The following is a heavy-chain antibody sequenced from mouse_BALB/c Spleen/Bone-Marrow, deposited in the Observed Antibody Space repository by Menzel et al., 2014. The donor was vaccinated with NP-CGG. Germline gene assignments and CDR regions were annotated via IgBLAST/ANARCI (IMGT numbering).Heavy chain of an antibody. CDR2: ISYSGST. Sequence: EVQLQQSGPGLVKPSQSLSLTCTVTGYSITSDYAWNWIRQFPGNELEWMGYISYSGSTSYNPSLKSRISITRDTSKNQFFFQLNSVTTEDTATYYCASRFDEAWFAYWGQGTLVTVSA. CDR3: ASRFDEAWFAY. D-gene: IGHD2-14*01. V-gene: IGHV3-2*02. J-gene: IGHJ3*01. CDR1: GYSITSDYA.